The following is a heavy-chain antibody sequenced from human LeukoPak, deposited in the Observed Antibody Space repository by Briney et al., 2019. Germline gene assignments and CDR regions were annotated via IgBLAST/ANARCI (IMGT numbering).Heavy chain of an antibody. Sequence: PSETLSLTCDVYGGSFNDYYWTFIRQTPGKGLEWIGEINHSGSTNSNPSLKSRVTISVDTSKNQASLKLNSVTAADTAVYYCASFRWAIGFEXWGQGXLVTV. CDR2: INHSGST. V-gene: IGHV4-34*01. CDR1: GGSFNDYY. CDR3: ASFRWAIGFEX. D-gene: IGHD2-2*02. J-gene: IGHJ1*01.